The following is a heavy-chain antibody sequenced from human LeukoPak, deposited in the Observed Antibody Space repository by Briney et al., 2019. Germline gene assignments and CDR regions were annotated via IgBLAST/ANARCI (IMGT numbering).Heavy chain of an antibody. CDR1: GDSVSSISVA. V-gene: IGHV6-1*01. Sequence: SQTLSLTCAISGDSVSSISVAWNWIRQSPSRGLEWLGRQYYRSKWYYEYAVSVKSRINISPDTFKNQFSLQLTSVTPEDTAVYYCSLARSEYHYGMDVWGQGTTVTVSS. CDR3: SLARSEYHYGMDV. CDR2: QYYRSKWYY. J-gene: IGHJ6*02.